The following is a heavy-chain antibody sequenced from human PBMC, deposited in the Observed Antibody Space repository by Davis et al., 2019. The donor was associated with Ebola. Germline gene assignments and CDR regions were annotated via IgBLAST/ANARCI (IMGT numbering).Heavy chain of an antibody. Sequence: ESLKIPCAAPCFTFGTYAITCLRQAPWKGLEWVSAISGSGGSTYYADSVKGRFTISRDNSKNTLYLQMNSLRAEETAVYYCANGELRTDAFDIWGQGTMVTVSS. CDR2: ISGSGGST. V-gene: IGHV3-23*01. CDR3: ANGELRTDAFDI. D-gene: IGHD1-26*01. CDR1: CFTFGTYA. J-gene: IGHJ3*02.